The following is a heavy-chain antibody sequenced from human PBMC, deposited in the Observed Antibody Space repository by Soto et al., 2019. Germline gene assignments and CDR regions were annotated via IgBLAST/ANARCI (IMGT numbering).Heavy chain of an antibody. CDR1: GFTFSNAW. V-gene: IGHV3-15*07. CDR3: TALYYYDSSGYGDVFDI. CDR2: IKSKTDGGTT. Sequence: GGSLRLSCAASGFTFSNAWMNWVRQAPGKGLEWVGRIKSKTDGGTTDYAAPVKGRFTISRDDSKNTLYLQMNSLKTEDTAVFYCTALYYYDSSGYGDVFDIGGKGKMVTVSS. D-gene: IGHD3-22*01. J-gene: IGHJ3*02.